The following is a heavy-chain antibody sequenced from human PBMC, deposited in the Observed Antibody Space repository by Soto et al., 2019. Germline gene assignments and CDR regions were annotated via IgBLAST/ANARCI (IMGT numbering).Heavy chain of an antibody. CDR3: ARGRLSSSWYYNWFDP. D-gene: IGHD6-13*01. CDR1: GCTFSSYD. Sequence: ASVPVSCKASGCTFSSYDINWVRQATGQGLEWMGWMNPNSGNTGYAQKFQGRVTMTRNTSISTAYMELSSLRSEDTAVYYCARGRLSSSWYYNWFDPWGQGTLVTVSS. CDR2: MNPNSGNT. V-gene: IGHV1-8*01. J-gene: IGHJ5*02.